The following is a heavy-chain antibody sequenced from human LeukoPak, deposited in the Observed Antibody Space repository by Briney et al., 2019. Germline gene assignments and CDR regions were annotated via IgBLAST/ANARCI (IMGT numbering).Heavy chain of an antibody. V-gene: IGHV1-69*13. Sequence: ASVKVSCKASGGTFSSYAISWVRQAPGQGLEWMGGIIPIFGTANYAQKFQGRVTITADESTSTAYMELSSLRSEDTAVYYCARGYEAVAGDFDYWGQGTLVTVSS. CDR1: GGTFSSYA. J-gene: IGHJ4*02. D-gene: IGHD6-19*01. CDR3: ARGYEAVAGDFDY. CDR2: IIPIFGTA.